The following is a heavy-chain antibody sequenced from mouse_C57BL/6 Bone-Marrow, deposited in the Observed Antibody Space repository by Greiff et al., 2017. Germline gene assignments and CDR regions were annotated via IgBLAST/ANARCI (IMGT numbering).Heavy chain of an antibody. V-gene: IGHV1-64*01. CDR3: ARGYYGSSPPCDD. J-gene: IGHJ2*01. Sequence: VQLQQPGAELVKPGASVKLSCKASGYTFTSYWMHWVKQRPGQGLEWIGMIHPNSGSTNYNEKFKSKDTLTVDKSSSTAYMQLSSLTSEASAVYSGARGYYGSSPPCDDWGQGTTLTVSS. CDR2: IHPNSGST. D-gene: IGHD1-1*01. CDR1: GYTFTSYW.